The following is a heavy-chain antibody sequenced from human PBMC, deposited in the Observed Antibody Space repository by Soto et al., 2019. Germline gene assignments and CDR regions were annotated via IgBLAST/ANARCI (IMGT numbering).Heavy chain of an antibody. Sequence: QVQLLQSGAEVKKPGASVRVSCKASGYSFTRFGSSWVRQAPGQGLEWVGRISTYNGNTKYAQKLEGRVTVSTNPSTSTAYMELRSLRSDETAVYYWAMDPQYSTSPQVFDYWGQGTRLTVSS. D-gene: IGHD6-6*01. CDR1: GYSFTRFG. CDR2: ISTYNGNT. V-gene: IGHV1-18*01. CDR3: AMDPQYSTSPQVFDY. J-gene: IGHJ4*02.